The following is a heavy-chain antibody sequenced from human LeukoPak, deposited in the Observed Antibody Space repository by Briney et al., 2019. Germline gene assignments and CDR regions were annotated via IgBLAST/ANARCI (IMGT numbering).Heavy chain of an antibody. CDR1: GGSFSGYY. D-gene: IGHD3-9*01. V-gene: IGHV4-34*01. CDR2: INHSGST. J-gene: IGHJ6*03. CDR3: AREGLVRYFDWLGVGFYYYMDV. Sequence: KPSETLSLTCAVYGGSFSGYYWSWIRQPPGKGLEWIGEINHSGSTNYNPSLKSRVTISVDTSKNQFSLKLSSVTAADTAVYYCAREGLVRYFDWLGVGFYYYMDVWGKGTTVTVSS.